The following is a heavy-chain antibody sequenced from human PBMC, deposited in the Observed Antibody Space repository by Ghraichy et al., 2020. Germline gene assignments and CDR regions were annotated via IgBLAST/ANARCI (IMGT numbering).Heavy chain of an antibody. J-gene: IGHJ6*02. CDR3: ARGHTNSGKYYDMGD. Sequence: GGYLRLSCKESGFAVNTHALHSGRQAPGKGLVHVATICSNGVCAYYADSVKGRFTISRDNSKNTVYLQMGSLRVDDMAVYYCARGHTNSGKYYDMGDWGQGTPFPVS. CDR2: ICSNGVCA. V-gene: IGHV3-64*02. CDR1: GFAVNTHA. D-gene: IGHD1-1*01.